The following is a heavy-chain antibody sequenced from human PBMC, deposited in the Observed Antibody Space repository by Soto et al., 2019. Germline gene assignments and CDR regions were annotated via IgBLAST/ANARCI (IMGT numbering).Heavy chain of an antibody. D-gene: IGHD6-6*01. CDR3: ARAPYSSSAPYYYYYGMDV. CDR2: INPNSGGT. V-gene: IGHV1-2*04. J-gene: IGHJ6*02. CDR1: GYTFTGYY. Sequence: QVQLVQSGAEVKKPGASVKVSCKASGYTFTGYYMHWVRQAPGQGLEWMGWINPNSGGTNYAQKFQGLVTMTRDTSISTAYMELSRLRSDDTAVYYCARAPYSSSAPYYYYYGMDVWGQGTTVTVSS.